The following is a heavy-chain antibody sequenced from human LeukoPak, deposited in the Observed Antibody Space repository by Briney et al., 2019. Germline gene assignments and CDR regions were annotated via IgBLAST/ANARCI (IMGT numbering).Heavy chain of an antibody. CDR1: GFSFSSYW. V-gene: IGHV3-33*08. J-gene: IGHJ3*02. CDR3: ARDLESFDI. Sequence: GGSLRLSCAASGFSFSSYWMHWVRQAPGKGLEWVAVIWYDGSNKYYADSVKGRFTISRDNSKNTLYLQMNSLRAEDTAVYYCARDLESFDIWGQGTMVTVSS. CDR2: IWYDGSNK.